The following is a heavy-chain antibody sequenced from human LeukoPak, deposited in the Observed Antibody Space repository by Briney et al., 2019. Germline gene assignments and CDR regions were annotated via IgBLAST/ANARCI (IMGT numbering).Heavy chain of an antibody. D-gene: IGHD4-11*01. CDR3: ASYSNGYFDY. V-gene: IGHV4-39*01. CDR1: GGSISSSSYY. Sequence: SETLSLTCTVSGGSISSSSYYWGWIRQPPGKGLEWIGSIYYSGSTCYNPSLKSRVTISVDTSKNQFSLKLSSVTAADTAVYYCASYSNGYFDYWGQGTLVTVSS. CDR2: IYYSGST. J-gene: IGHJ4*02.